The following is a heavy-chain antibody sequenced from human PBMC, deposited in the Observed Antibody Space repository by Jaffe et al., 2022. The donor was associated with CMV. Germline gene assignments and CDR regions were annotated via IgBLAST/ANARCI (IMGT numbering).Heavy chain of an antibody. V-gene: IGHV4-39*01. CDR1: GGSISSSSYY. CDR3: ASTPSQARVRGVSGHYYYYYYMDV. Sequence: QLQLQESGPGLVKPSETLSLTCTVSGGSISSSSYYWGWIRQPPGKGLEWIGSIYYSGSTYYNPSLKSRVTISVDTSKNQFSLKLSSVTAADTAVYYCASTPSQARVRGVSGHYYYYYYMDVWGKGTTVTVSS. J-gene: IGHJ6*03. CDR2: IYYSGST. D-gene: IGHD3-10*01.